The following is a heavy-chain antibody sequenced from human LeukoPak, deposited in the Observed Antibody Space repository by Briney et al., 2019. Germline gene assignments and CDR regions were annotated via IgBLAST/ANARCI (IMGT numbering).Heavy chain of an antibody. V-gene: IGHV3-21*01. J-gene: IGHJ6*03. CDR2: ISSSSSYI. Sequence: GGSLRLSCAASGSTFSSYSMNWVRQAPGKGLEWVSSISSSSSYIYYADSVKGRFTISRDNAKNSLYLQMNSLRAEDTAVYYCARSAEYYYYMDVWGKGTTVTVS. CDR1: GSTFSSYS. CDR3: ARSAEYYYYMDV.